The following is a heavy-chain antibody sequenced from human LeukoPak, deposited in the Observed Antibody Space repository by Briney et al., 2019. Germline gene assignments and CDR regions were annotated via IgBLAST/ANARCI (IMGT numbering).Heavy chain of an antibody. CDR3: ASGGSAFDI. V-gene: IGHV4-59*01. Sequence: PSETLSLTCTVSGRSISSYYWSWIRQPPGQGLERIGYIYYSGSTNYNPSLKSRVTISVDTSKNQFSLKLSSVTAADTAVYYCASGGSAFDIWGQGTMVTVSS. CDR2: IYYSGST. D-gene: IGHD3-3*01. CDR1: GRSISSYY. J-gene: IGHJ3*02.